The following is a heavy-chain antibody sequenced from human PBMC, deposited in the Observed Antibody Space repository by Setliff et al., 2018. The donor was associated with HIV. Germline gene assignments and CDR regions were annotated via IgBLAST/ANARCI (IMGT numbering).Heavy chain of an antibody. CDR3: ARFTVVVFGAGEPSWFDP. Sequence: ASETLSLTCGVSGYSISSDYCWGWIRQPPGKGLEWIGNMCHGGNNNYYNPSLKSRVTISVDTSKNQFSLNLSSVIAADTAIYFCARFTVVVFGAGEPSWFDPWGQGILVTVSS. V-gene: IGHV4-38-2*01. J-gene: IGHJ5*02. CDR1: GYSISSDYC. D-gene: IGHD2-15*01. CDR2: MCHGGNNN.